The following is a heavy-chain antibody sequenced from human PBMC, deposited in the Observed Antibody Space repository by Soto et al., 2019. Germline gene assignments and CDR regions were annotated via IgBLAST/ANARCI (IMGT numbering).Heavy chain of an antibody. D-gene: IGHD1-26*01. CDR1: GFTFSSYG. Sequence: QVQLVESGGGVIQPGRSLRVSCAASGFTFSSYGMHWVRQAPGKGLEWVAVIWSDGSNKYYADSVEGRFTIASDNSKNTMYLEMTGLRAEDTAVDYCGKDSGGYYVGMDVWGQGTTVTVSS. CDR2: IWSDGSNK. J-gene: IGHJ6*02. CDR3: GKDSGGYYVGMDV. V-gene: IGHV3-33*06.